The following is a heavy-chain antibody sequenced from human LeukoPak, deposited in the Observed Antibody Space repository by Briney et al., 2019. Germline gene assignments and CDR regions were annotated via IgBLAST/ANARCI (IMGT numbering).Heavy chain of an antibody. D-gene: IGHD3-10*01. CDR2: ISSSGSTI. CDR1: GFTFSSYE. J-gene: IGHJ4*02. V-gene: IGHV3-48*03. Sequence: GGSLRLSCAASGFTFSSYEMNWVRQAPGKGLEWVSYISSSGSTIYYADSVKGRFTISRDNAKNSLYLQMNSLRAEDTAVYYCARSAMVRGVIITAREYYFDYWGQGTLVTVS. CDR3: ARSAMVRGVIITAREYYFDY.